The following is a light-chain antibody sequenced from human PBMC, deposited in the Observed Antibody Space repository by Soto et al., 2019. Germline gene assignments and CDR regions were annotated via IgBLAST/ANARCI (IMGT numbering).Light chain of an antibody. CDR1: QSIGNR. J-gene: IGKJ1*01. CDR2: DAS. V-gene: IGKV1-5*01. Sequence: DLQMTQSPSTLSPSIGDRITVSCRASQSIGNRLAWYQQKPGTAPKVLIYDASTLESGVPSRFSGSGSGTNFILTISSLQPDDSGTYYCQHYGGLWTFGLGTKVDI. CDR3: QHYGGLWT.